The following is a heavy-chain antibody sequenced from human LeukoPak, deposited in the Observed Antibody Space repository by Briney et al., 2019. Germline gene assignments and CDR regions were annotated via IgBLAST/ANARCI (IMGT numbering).Heavy chain of an antibody. CDR1: GGSFSGYY. CDR2: INHSGST. J-gene: IGHJ4*02. V-gene: IGHV4-34*01. D-gene: IGHD3-9*01. CDR3: ARGYYDILTGYYYFDY. Sequence: SETLSLTCAVYGGSFSGYYWSWIRQPPGKGLEWIGEINHSGSTKYNPSLKSRVTISVDTSKNQFSLKLSSATAADTAVYYCARGYYDILTGYYYFDYWGQGTLVTVSS.